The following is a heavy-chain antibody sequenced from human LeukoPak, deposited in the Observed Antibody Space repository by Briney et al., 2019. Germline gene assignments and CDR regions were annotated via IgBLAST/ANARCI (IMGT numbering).Heavy chain of an antibody. CDR1: GYTFIGYY. CDR3: AKRGNSGGAYYAMDV. J-gene: IGHJ6*02. CDR2: INPNSGGT. V-gene: IGHV1-2*02. D-gene: IGHD2-15*01. Sequence: ASVKVSCKSSGYTFIGYYIHWVRQAPGQGLEWMGWINPNSGGTNCAQKFQGRVTMTRDTSISTAYMEPSSLTSDDTAVYYCAKRGNSGGAYYAMDVWGQGTTVTVSS.